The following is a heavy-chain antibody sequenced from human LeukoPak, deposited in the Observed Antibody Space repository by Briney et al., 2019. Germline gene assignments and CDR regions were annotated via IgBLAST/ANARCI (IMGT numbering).Heavy chain of an antibody. Sequence: PGGSLRLSCAASGFTFSSYAMSWVRQAPGKGLEWVSAISGSGGSTYYADSVKGRFTISRDNSKNTLYLQMNSLRAEDTAVYYCAREKDSNLNVLRFLEWLPTGPFDPWGQGTLVTVSS. CDR2: ISGSGGST. CDR1: GFTFSSYA. J-gene: IGHJ5*02. V-gene: IGHV3-23*01. CDR3: AREKDSNLNVLRFLEWLPTGPFDP. D-gene: IGHD3-3*01.